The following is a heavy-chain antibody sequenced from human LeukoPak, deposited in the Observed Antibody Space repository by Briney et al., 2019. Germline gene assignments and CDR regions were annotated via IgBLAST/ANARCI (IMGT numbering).Heavy chain of an antibody. CDR2: IYYSGST. CDR1: AGSISSGDYY. CDR3: ASLTTVVTRDSQH. V-gene: IGHV4-30-4*01. D-gene: IGHD4-23*01. Sequence: SQTLSLTCTVSAGSISSGDYYWSWIRQPPGKGLEWIGYIYYSGSTYYNPSLKSRVTISVDTSKNQFSLKLSSVTAADTAVYYCASLTTVVTRDSQHWGQGTLVTVSS. J-gene: IGHJ1*01.